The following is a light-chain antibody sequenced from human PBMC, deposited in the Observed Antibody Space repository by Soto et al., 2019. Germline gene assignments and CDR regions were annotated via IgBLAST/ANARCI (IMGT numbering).Light chain of an antibody. J-gene: IGKJ1*01. Sequence: EIVLRQSPGTLSFSPGERATLSCRASQRVSSGYLAWYQQKPGQTPRLLIYGASGRATGIPDRFSGSGSGTDFTLTISRLEPEDFAVYYCQQYHTSPVTFGQGTKVDIK. CDR2: GAS. CDR3: QQYHTSPVT. CDR1: QRVSSGY. V-gene: IGKV3-20*01.